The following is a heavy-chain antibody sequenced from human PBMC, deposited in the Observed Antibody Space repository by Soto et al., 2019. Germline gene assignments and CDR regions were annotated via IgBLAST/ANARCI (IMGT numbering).Heavy chain of an antibody. Sequence: PSETLSLTCTVSGGSISNYYWSWVRQPPGKGLECIGYIYYSGSTNYNPSLKSRITISVDTSKSQFSLKLSSVTAADTAVYYCARNYGDYVDYWGQGTLVTVSS. CDR2: IYYSGST. CDR3: ARNYGDYVDY. V-gene: IGHV4-59*08. D-gene: IGHD4-17*01. J-gene: IGHJ4*02. CDR1: GGSISNYY.